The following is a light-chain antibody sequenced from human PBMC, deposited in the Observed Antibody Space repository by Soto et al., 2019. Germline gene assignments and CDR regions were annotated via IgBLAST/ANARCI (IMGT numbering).Light chain of an antibody. CDR2: PAS. CDR3: QQVNDYPIT. Sequence: DIQLTQSPSFLSASVGDRVTIACRASQDIKSYLAWYQQKPGKAPKLLIYPASTLQSGVPSRFSGSGSGTEFTLTISSLQPEDFATYHCQQVNDYPITFGRGTRLEIK. J-gene: IGKJ5*01. V-gene: IGKV1-9*01. CDR1: QDIKSY.